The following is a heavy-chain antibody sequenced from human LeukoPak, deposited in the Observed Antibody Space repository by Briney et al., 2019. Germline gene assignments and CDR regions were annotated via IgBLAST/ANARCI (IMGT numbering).Heavy chain of an antibody. V-gene: IGHV3-9*01. CDR1: GFTFDDYA. J-gene: IGHJ4*02. Sequence: PGRSLRLSWAASGFTFDDYAMHWVRQAPVKGLEWVSGISWNSGSIGYADSVKGRFTISRDNAKNSLYLQMNSLRAEDTALYYCAKGYCSSTSCYIDYWGQGTLVTVSS. CDR2: ISWNSGSI. CDR3: AKGYCSSTSCYIDY. D-gene: IGHD2-2*02.